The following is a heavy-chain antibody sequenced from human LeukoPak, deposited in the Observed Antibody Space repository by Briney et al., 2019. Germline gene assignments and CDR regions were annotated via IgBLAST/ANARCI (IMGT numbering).Heavy chain of an antibody. Sequence: GGSLRLSCAASGFTFSSYAMSWVRQAPGKGLEWVSAISGSGGSTYYADSVKGRFTISRDNSKNTLYLQMNSLRAEDMAVYYCAKAHDYGDLPFDYWGQGTLVTVSS. CDR1: GFTFSSYA. CDR2: ISGSGGST. J-gene: IGHJ4*02. D-gene: IGHD4-17*01. V-gene: IGHV3-23*01. CDR3: AKAHDYGDLPFDY.